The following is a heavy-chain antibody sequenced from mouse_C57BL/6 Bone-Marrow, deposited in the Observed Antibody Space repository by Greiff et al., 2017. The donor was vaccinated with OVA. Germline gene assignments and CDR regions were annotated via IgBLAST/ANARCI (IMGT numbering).Heavy chain of an antibody. CDR2: IDPSDSYT. D-gene: IGHD4-1*01. J-gene: IGHJ2*01. CDR1: GYTFTSYW. Sequence: QVQLQQPGAELVKPGASVKLSCKASGYTFTSYWMQWVKQRPGQGLEWIGEIDPSDSYTNYNQKFKGKATLTVDTSSSTAYMQISSLTSEDSAVYYCARRLDGDYGGQGTTLTVSS. V-gene: IGHV1-50*01. CDR3: ARRLDGDY.